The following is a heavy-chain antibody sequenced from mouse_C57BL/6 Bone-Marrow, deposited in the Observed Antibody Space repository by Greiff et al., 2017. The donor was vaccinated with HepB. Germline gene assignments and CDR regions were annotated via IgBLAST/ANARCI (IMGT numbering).Heavy chain of an antibody. Sequence: VHVKQSGTVLARPGASVKMSCKTSGYTFTSYWMHWVKQRPGQGLEWIGAIYPGNSDTSYNQKFKGKAKLTAVTPASTAYMELSSLTNEDSAVYYCTRYGSTYYFDYWGQGTTLTVSS. CDR3: TRYGSTYYFDY. CDR1: GYTFTSYW. V-gene: IGHV1-5*01. D-gene: IGHD1-1*01. CDR2: IYPGNSDT. J-gene: IGHJ2*01.